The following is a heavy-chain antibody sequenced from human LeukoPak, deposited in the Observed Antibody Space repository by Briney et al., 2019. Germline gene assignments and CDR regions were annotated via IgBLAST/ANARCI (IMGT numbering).Heavy chain of an antibody. CDR1: GGTFSSYA. V-gene: IGHV1-69*01. CDR3: ARGALRDIVVVTAILDAFDI. CDR2: IIPIFGTA. J-gene: IGHJ3*02. Sequence: GAPVKVSCKASGGTFSSYAISWVRQAPGQGLEWMGGIIPIFGTANYAQKFQGRVTITADESTSTAYMELSSLRSEDTAVYYCARGALRDIVVVTAILDAFDIWGQGTMVTVSS. D-gene: IGHD2-21*02.